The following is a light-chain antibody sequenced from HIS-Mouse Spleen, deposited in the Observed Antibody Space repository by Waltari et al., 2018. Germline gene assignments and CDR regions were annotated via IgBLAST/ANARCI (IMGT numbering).Light chain of an antibody. V-gene: IGLV2-23*01. J-gene: IGLJ3*02. Sequence: QSALTQPASVSGSPGQSITISCTGTSSDVGRSNLVHWYQQHPGKAPKLMIYEGSKRPSGVSNRFSGSKSGNTASLTISGLQAEDEADYYCCSYAGSSTWVFGGGTKLTVL. CDR3: CSYAGSSTWV. CDR1: SSDVGRSNL. CDR2: EGS.